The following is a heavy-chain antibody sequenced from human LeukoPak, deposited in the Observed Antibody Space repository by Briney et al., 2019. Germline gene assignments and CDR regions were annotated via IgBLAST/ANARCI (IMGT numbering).Heavy chain of an antibody. D-gene: IGHD5-18*01. J-gene: IGHJ4*02. Sequence: GGSLRLSCAASGFTFDDYAMHWVRQAPGKGLEWVSGISWNSGSIGYADSVKGRFTISRDNAKSSLYLQMNSLRAEDTALYYCAKVRGYSYGYCFDYWGQGTLVTVSS. CDR3: AKVRGYSYGYCFDY. CDR1: GFTFDDYA. CDR2: ISWNSGSI. V-gene: IGHV3-9*01.